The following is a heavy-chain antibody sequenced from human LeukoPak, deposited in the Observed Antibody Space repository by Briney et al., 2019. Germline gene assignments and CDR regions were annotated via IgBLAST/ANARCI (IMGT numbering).Heavy chain of an antibody. D-gene: IGHD5-12*01. V-gene: IGHV1-46*01. CDR2: INPSGGST. Sequence: ASVKVSCKASGYTFTSYYMHWVRQAPGQGLEWMGIINPSGGSTSYAQKFQGRVTMTRDMSTSTVYMELSSLRSEDTAVYYCARVGYSGYDLASSFDYWGQGTLVTVSS. CDR3: ARVGYSGYDLASSFDY. J-gene: IGHJ4*02. CDR1: GYTFTSYY.